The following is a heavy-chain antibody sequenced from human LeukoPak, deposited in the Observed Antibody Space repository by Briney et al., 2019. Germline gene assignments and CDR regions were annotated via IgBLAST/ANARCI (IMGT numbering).Heavy chain of an antibody. CDR3: ARVYYDFWHDFDY. CDR1: GFTFSSYW. D-gene: IGHD3-3*01. J-gene: IGHJ4*03. Sequence: GGSLRLSCAASGFTFSSYWMHWVRHAPGKGLVWVSRINSDGSSTSYADSVKGRFTISRDNAKNTLYLQMNSLRAEDTAVYYCARVYYDFWHDFDYWGQGTTVTVSS. CDR2: INSDGSST. V-gene: IGHV3-74*01.